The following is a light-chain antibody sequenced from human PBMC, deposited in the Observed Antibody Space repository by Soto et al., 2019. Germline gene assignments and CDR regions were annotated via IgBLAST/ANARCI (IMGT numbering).Light chain of an antibody. V-gene: IGLV1-44*01. J-gene: IGLJ1*01. CDR2: GNN. Sequence: QSVLTQSPSASGTPGQRVTISCSGRSSNIGSNTVNWYQQLPGTAPKLLIYGNNQRPSGVPDRFSGSKSGTSASLAISGLQSGDEADYYCAAWDDGLNGYVFATGTKVTVL. CDR1: SSNIGSNT. CDR3: AAWDDGLNGYV.